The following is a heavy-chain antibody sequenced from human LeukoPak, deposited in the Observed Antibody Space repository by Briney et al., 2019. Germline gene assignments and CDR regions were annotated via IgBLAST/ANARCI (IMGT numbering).Heavy chain of an antibody. CDR3: ASGRGERWRTYLRYFDL. D-gene: IGHD5-24*01. CDR1: GFTFSSYA. V-gene: IGHV3-23*01. J-gene: IGHJ2*01. Sequence: AGSLSLSCAAAGFTFSSYAMSWGRQAPGKGEEWVSAISGSGGSTYYADSVNGRFTISRDNAKNSLYLQRNSMLADDTALYYSASGRGERWRTYLRYFDLWGRGTLVTVSS. CDR2: ISGSGGST.